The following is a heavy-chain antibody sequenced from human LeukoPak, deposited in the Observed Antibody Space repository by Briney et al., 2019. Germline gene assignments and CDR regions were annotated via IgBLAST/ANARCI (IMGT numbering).Heavy chain of an antibody. CDR3: AKDLLGRWVTGNWNPHP. V-gene: IGHV3-23*01. CDR2: ISGSGGST. J-gene: IGHJ5*02. CDR1: GFIFSSYA. D-gene: IGHD1-1*01. Sequence: GGSLRLSCAAPGFIFSSYAMSWVRQAPGKGLEWVSAISGSGGSTYYADSVKGRFTISRDNSKNTLYLQMNSLRAEDTAVYYCAKDLLGRWVTGNWNPHPWGQGTLVTVSS.